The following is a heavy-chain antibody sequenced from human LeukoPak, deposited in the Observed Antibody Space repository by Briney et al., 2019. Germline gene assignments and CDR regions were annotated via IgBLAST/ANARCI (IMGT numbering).Heavy chain of an antibody. J-gene: IGHJ4*02. Sequence: PGGSLRLSCAASGFTFSDYHMAWIRQAPGKGLQWVSYISNGGDIYYADSVKGRFTISRDNAKNSLYLQMNSLRAEDTALYYCAEDIEAAGLFFDYWGQGTLVTVSS. CDR3: AEDIEAAGLFFDY. CDR2: ISNGGDI. V-gene: IGHV3-11*04. D-gene: IGHD6-13*01. CDR1: GFTFSDYH.